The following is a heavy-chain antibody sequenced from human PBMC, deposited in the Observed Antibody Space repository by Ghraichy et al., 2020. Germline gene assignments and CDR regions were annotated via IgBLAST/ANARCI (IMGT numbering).Heavy chain of an antibody. D-gene: IGHD3-22*01. CDR2: ISGSGGST. CDR1: GFTFSSYA. V-gene: IGHV3-23*01. Sequence: GGSLRLSCAASGFTFSSYAMSWVRQAPGKGLEWVSAISGSGGSTYYADSVKGRFTISRDNSKNTLYLQMNSLRAEDTAVYYCAKNHYYDSSGTPPLDYYFDSWGQGTLVTVSS. CDR3: AKNHYYDSSGTPPLDYYFDS. J-gene: IGHJ4*02.